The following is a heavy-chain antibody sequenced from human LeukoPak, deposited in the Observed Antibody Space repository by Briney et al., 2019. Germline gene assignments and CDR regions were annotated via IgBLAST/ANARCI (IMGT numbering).Heavy chain of an antibody. CDR3: ARGGARHLVVVTASPFDY. J-gene: IGHJ4*02. Sequence: SETLSLTCAVYGGSFSDYYWSWIRQPPGEGLEWIGEINHSGSTNYNPSLKSRVTISVDTSKNQFSLNLSSVTAADTAVYYCARGGARHLVVVTASPFDYWGQGTLVTVSS. CDR1: GGSFSDYY. CDR2: INHSGST. D-gene: IGHD2-21*02. V-gene: IGHV4-34*01.